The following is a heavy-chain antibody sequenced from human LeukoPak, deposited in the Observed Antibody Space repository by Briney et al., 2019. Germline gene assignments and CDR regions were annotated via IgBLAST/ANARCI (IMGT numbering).Heavy chain of an antibody. CDR3: AREGQDYDILAPWFDP. CDR1: GGTFSSYA. V-gene: IGHV1-69*06. D-gene: IGHD3-9*01. CDR2: IIPIFGTA. Sequence: ASVKVSCKASGGTFSSYAISWVRQAPGQGLEWMGGIIPIFGTANYAQKFQGRVTITADKSTSTAYMELSSLRSEDTAVYYCAREGQDYDILAPWFDPWGQGTLVTVSS. J-gene: IGHJ5*02.